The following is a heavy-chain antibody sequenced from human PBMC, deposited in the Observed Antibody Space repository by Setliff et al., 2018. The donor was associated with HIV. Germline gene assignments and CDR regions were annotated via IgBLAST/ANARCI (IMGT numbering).Heavy chain of an antibody. V-gene: IGHV1-46*01. CDR1: GGTFSSYA. CDR2: INPSGGST. CDR3: ARRTIDYYYMDV. J-gene: IGHJ6*03. Sequence: ASVKVSCKASGGTFSSYAISWVRQAPGQGLEWMGIINPSGGSTSYAQKFQGRVTMTTDTSTSTAYMELRSLRSDDTAVYYCARRTIDYYYMDVWGKGTTVTVSS.